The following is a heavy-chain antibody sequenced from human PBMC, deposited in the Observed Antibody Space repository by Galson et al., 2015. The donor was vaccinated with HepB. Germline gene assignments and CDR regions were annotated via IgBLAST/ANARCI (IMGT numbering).Heavy chain of an antibody. D-gene: IGHD3-3*01. Sequence: TLSLTCTVSGGSISSGSYYWSWIRQPAGKGLEWLGRIYTSGSTNYNPSLKSRVTVSVDTSKNQFSLKLSSVTAADTAVYYCARLPFWSGAPFDYWGQGTLVTVSS. CDR1: GGSISSGSYY. J-gene: IGHJ4*02. CDR3: ARLPFWSGAPFDY. CDR2: IYTSGST. V-gene: IGHV4-61*02.